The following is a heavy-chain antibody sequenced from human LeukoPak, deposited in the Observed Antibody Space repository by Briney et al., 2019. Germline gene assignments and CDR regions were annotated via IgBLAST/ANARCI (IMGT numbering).Heavy chain of an antibody. D-gene: IGHD2-21*01. V-gene: IGHV3-7*01. CDR1: GFTFSSYW. CDR3: ARYCGGDCYGMDV. Sequence: GGSLRLFCVASGFTFSSYWMSWVRQAPGKGLEWVANIKQDGSEKYYVDSVKGRFTISRDNAKNSLYLQMNSLRAEDTAVYYCARYCGGDCYGMDVWGQGTTVTVSS. J-gene: IGHJ6*02. CDR2: IKQDGSEK.